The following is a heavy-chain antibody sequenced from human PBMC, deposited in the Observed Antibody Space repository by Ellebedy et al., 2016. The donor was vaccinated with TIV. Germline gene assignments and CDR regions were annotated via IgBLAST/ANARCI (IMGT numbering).Heavy chain of an antibody. J-gene: IGHJ4*02. D-gene: IGHD3-10*01. CDR2: INPTSGAT. Sequence: AASVKVSCKASGYTFSGHYIHWVRQAPGQGLEWMGWINPTSGATNYAENFKGRVTMTRDTSISTAYMAMGRLTSDDTAIYYCARGIHAFGDLSSPFDYWGQGTLVSVSS. V-gene: IGHV1-2*02. CDR1: GYTFSGHY. CDR3: ARGIHAFGDLSSPFDY.